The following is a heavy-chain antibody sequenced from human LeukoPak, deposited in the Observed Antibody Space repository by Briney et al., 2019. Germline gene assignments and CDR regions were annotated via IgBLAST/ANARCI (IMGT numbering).Heavy chain of an antibody. V-gene: IGHV3-30-3*01. D-gene: IGHD2-21*01. CDR1: GFTFSSYA. J-gene: IGHJ4*02. Sequence: GGSLRLSCAASGFTFSSYAMHWVRQAPGKGLEWVAVISYDGGNKYYADSVKGRFTISRDNSKNTLYLQMNSLRAEDTAVYYCASLYYDYWGQGTLVTVSS. CDR3: ASLYYDY. CDR2: ISYDGGNK.